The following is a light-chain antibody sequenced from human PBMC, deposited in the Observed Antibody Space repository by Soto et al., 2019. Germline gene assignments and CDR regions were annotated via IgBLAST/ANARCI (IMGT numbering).Light chain of an antibody. CDR2: GAS. Sequence: ETVLTQSPGTLSLSPGERATLSCRASQSVSSSYLAWYQQKPGQAPRLLIYGASSRATGFPDRFSGSGSGTDFTLTISRLEPEDFAVYYCQQYGNSPWTFGQGTKVDIK. V-gene: IGKV3-20*01. CDR3: QQYGNSPWT. CDR1: QSVSSSY. J-gene: IGKJ1*01.